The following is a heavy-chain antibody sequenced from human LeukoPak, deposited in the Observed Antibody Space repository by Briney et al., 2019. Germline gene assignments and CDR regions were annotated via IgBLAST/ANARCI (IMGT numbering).Heavy chain of an antibody. CDR1: GFTFTTYS. Sequence: PGGSLRLSCAASGFTFTTYSMNWVRQAPGKGLEWVSYISSSSSTVYYADSVKGRFTISRDNAKNSLYLQLNSLTAEDTALYYCAKDKRPGATALTDWGQGTLVTVSS. J-gene: IGHJ4*02. D-gene: IGHD1-26*01. CDR3: AKDKRPGATALTD. V-gene: IGHV3-48*04. CDR2: ISSSSSTV.